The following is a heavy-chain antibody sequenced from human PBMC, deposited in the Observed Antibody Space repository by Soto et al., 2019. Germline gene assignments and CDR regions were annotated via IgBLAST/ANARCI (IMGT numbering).Heavy chain of an antibody. CDR3: SRQNGDIVARPPDH. CDR1: GFTFSGSA. J-gene: IGHJ4*02. Sequence: EVQLSESGGGLVQPGGSLRLSCGGAGFTFSGSAVSWVRQAPGRGLEWVSGISGGGSTEYSDFVKGRFGISRDNSKDTVYLYMNSLRDDDTAVYYCSRQNGDIVARPPDHGGQGILVTVSS. D-gene: IGHD5-12*01. V-gene: IGHV3-23*01. CDR2: ISGGGST.